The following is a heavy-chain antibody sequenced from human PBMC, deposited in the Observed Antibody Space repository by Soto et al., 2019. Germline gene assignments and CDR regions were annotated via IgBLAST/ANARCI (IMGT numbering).Heavy chain of an antibody. CDR1: GDTFSNYA. Sequence: QVELVQSGIEVKNPGSSVKVSCKASGDTFSNYAINWVRQAPGQGLEWMGGIIPFYDKPNYAENFLGRVTISADKFTATAFLEVSSLTSEDRAVYFCARGYRELFFYAMDVWGRGTPVIVSS. CDR2: IIPFYDKP. D-gene: IGHD3-10*01. CDR3: ARGYRELFFYAMDV. J-gene: IGHJ6*02. V-gene: IGHV1-69*06.